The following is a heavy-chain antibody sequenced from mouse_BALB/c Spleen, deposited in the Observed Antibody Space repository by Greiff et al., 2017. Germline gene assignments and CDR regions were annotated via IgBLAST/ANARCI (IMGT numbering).Heavy chain of an antibody. Sequence: VQLKESGAELVKPGASVKLSCTASGFNIKDTYMHWVKQRPEQGLEWIGRIDPANGNTKYDPKFQGKATITADTSSNTAYLQLSSLTSEDTAVYYCARWSAWFACWGKGTLVTVTA. J-gene: IGHJ3*01. CDR2: IDPANGNT. CDR3: ARWSAWFAC. CDR1: GFNIKDTY. V-gene: IGHV14-3*02.